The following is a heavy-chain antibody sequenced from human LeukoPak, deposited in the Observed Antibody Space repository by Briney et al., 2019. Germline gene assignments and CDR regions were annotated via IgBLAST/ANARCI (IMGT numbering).Heavy chain of an antibody. V-gene: IGHV5-51*01. CDR1: GYSFTSYW. J-gene: IGHJ4*02. Sequence: GESLKISCKGSGYSFTSYWIGWVRQRPGKGLEWMGIIYPGDSDTRYSPSFQGQVTMSADKSISTAYLQWSSLKASDTAMYYCARQYCSTTNCPSDYWGQGTLVTVSS. CDR3: ARQYCSTTNCPSDY. D-gene: IGHD2-2*01. CDR2: IYPGDSDT.